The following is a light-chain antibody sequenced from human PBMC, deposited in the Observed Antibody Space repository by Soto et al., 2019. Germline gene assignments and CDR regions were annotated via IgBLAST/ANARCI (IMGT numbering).Light chain of an antibody. J-gene: IGKJ1*01. CDR1: QSVSSY. CDR2: DAS. V-gene: IGKV3-11*01. CDR3: QQRYDWPT. Sequence: IVLTQSPATLSLSPGERATLSCRASQSVSSYLAWYQQKPGQAPXLLIYDASNRATGIPARFSGSGSGTEFTLTISSLEPEDFAVDDCQQRYDWPTFGQGTKVDIK.